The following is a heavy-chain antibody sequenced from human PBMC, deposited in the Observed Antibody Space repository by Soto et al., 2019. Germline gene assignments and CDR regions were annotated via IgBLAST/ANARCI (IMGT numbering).Heavy chain of an antibody. J-gene: IGHJ4*02. D-gene: IGHD2-21*01. CDR3: ARDLHVWRCFKWYYFDY. CDR2: IYHSGST. V-gene: IGHV4-4*02. CDR1: GGSISSSNW. Sequence: QVQLQESGPGLVKPSGTLSLTCAVSGGSISSSNWWSWVRQPPGKGLEWIGEIYHSGSTNYNPPLMSRVTTSVDKSKHQFSLKLSSVAAADTAVYYWARDLHVWRCFKWYYFDYWGQGTLVTVSS.